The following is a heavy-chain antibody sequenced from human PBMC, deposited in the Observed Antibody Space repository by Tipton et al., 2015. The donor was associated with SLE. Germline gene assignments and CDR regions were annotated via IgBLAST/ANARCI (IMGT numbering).Heavy chain of an antibody. J-gene: IGHJ4*02. D-gene: IGHD3-22*01. CDR3: ARDEYRYDTTGYHLLGHFDF. V-gene: IGHV4-38-2*02. CDR1: GYSISSGYY. CDR2: VYYTGNT. Sequence: TLSLTCKVSGYSISSGYYWGWIRQSPGKGLEWVGTVYYTGNTFYNPSLKSRVTISVDTSKNQFSLNLSSVTAADTAVYYCARDEYRYDTTGYHLLGHFDFWGQGTLVTVSS.